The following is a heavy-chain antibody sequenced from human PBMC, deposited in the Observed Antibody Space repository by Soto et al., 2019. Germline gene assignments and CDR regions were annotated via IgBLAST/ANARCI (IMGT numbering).Heavy chain of an antibody. CDR3: ASRSSYCRHTTCYEDYFDY. Sequence: QLQLQESGPGLVKPSETLSLTCTVSGGSISSRSFYWGWIRQPPGMGLEWIGSIYYSESTDYDPSLKTRLSISVDTSKNQFSLRLSSVTAADTAGYYCASRSSYCRHTTCYEDYFDYGGQGILVTVSS. CDR1: GGSISSRSFY. V-gene: IGHV4-39*01. D-gene: IGHD2-2*01. J-gene: IGHJ4*02. CDR2: IYYSEST.